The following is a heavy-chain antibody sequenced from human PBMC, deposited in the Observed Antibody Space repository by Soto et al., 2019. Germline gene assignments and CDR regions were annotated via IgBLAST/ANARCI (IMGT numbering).Heavy chain of an antibody. CDR1: GFIFSGYG. J-gene: IGHJ5*02. CDR2: ISFEGSKK. D-gene: IGHD6-6*01. Sequence: QVQLVESGGGVVQPGGALRLCCASSGFIFSGYGMHWVRQAPGKGLEWVAVISFEGSKKYYANSVEGRFTISRDNSKNTLFLQMNSLRAEDTAVYYCAKGGSSSARYFDRSGQGALVTVSS. V-gene: IGHV3-30*18. CDR3: AKGGSSSARYFDR.